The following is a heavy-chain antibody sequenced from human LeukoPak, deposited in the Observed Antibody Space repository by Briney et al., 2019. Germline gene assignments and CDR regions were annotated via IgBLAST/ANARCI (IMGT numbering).Heavy chain of an antibody. Sequence: SSVNVSCKASGGTFSSYAISWVRQAPGQGLEWMGGIIPIFGTANYAQKFQGRVTITTDESTSTAYMELSSLRSEDTAVYYCARDWYYYDQDAFDIWGQGTMVTVSS. CDR2: IIPIFGTA. CDR3: ARDWYYYDQDAFDI. D-gene: IGHD3-22*01. CDR1: GGTFSSYA. V-gene: IGHV1-69*05. J-gene: IGHJ3*02.